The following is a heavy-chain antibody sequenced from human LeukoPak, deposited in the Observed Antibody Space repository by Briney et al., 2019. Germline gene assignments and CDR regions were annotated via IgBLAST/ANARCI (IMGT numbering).Heavy chain of an antibody. D-gene: IGHD3-22*01. J-gene: IGHJ4*02. V-gene: IGHV3-23*01. CDR2: ISGSGGST. Sequence: PGGSLRLSCAASGFTFSSYAMSWVRQAPGKGLEWVSAISGSGGSTYYADSVKGRFTISRDNSKNTLYLQMNSLRAEDTAVYYCAKVRGAFYDSSGYYFDYWGQGTLVTVSS. CDR1: GFTFSSYA. CDR3: AKVRGAFYDSSGYYFDY.